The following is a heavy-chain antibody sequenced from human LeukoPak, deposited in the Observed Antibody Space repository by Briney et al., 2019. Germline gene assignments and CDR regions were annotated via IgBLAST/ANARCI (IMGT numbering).Heavy chain of an antibody. CDR1: GGSISSYY. Sequence: SETLSLTCTVSGGSISSYYWSWIRQPPGKGLEWIGYIYYSGSTYYNPSLKSRVTISVDTSKNQFSLKLSSVTAADTAVYYCARDGSYSSGWHTFDYWGQGTPVTVSS. CDR2: IYYSGST. D-gene: IGHD6-19*01. J-gene: IGHJ4*02. V-gene: IGHV4-59*01. CDR3: ARDGSYSSGWHTFDY.